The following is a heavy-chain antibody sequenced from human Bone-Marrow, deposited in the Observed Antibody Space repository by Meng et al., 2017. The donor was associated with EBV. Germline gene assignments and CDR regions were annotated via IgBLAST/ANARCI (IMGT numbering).Heavy chain of an antibody. CDR3: ASESGRGYTPDY. D-gene: IGHD3-10*01. CDR2: LIPMSGAP. V-gene: IGHV1-69*01. Sequence: VEVVTPGAEGKRAGAWVTVSCKAAGGTFTSDAISWVRQAPGQGLEWMGGLIPMSGAPNYAQKFQGRITITADESTSTHYMDLSSLRSEDTAVYYRASESGRGYTPDYWGQGTLVTVSS. J-gene: IGHJ4*02. CDR1: GGTFTSDA.